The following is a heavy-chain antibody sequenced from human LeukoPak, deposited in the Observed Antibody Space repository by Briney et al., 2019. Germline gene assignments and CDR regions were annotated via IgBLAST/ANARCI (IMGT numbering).Heavy chain of an antibody. CDR1: GYTLTELS. D-gene: IGHD5-18*01. CDR2: FEPEDGET. V-gene: IGHV1-24*01. CDR3: ATPGDKAMVRPLDY. Sequence: ASVKVSCKVSGYTLTELSIHWVRQAPGKGLEWVGGFEPEDGETIYAQKFQGRVTMTEDTSTDPAYMELSSLRSEDTAVYYCATPGDKAMVRPLDYWGQGTLVTVSS. J-gene: IGHJ4*02.